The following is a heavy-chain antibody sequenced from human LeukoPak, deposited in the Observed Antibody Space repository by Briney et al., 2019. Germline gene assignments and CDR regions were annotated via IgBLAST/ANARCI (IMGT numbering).Heavy chain of an antibody. D-gene: IGHD1-26*01. J-gene: IGHJ4*02. Sequence: SETLSLTCGVSGGSMSGYYWSWIRPPPGKGVEWIGEINHSGSTNYNPSLKSRVTISVDTSKNQFSLKLSSVTAADTAVYYCARRDSGSYFAHDYWGQGTLVTVSS. CDR3: ARRDSGSYFAHDY. V-gene: IGHV4-34*01. CDR2: INHSGST. CDR1: GGSMSGYY.